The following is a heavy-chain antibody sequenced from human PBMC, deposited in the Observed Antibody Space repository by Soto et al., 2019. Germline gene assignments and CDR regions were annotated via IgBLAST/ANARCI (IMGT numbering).Heavy chain of an antibody. J-gene: IGHJ3*02. Sequence: HPGESLRLSCAASGFTFSSYSMNWIRQAPGEGLEWVSSISSSSGTTNYADSVKGRFTISRDNAKNPLYLQMNNLRVEDTAVYYCARGAKPYSSGRDVLDIWGQGTMVTVSS. CDR1: GFTFSSYS. CDR2: ISSSSGTT. D-gene: IGHD6-19*01. CDR3: ARGAKPYSSGRDVLDI. V-gene: IGHV3-48*04.